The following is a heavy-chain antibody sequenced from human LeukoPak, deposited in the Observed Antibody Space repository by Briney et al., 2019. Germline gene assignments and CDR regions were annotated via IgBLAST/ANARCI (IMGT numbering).Heavy chain of an antibody. CDR3: AKERGYKHYAFWVY. V-gene: IGHV3-23*01. D-gene: IGHD3-3*01. J-gene: IGHJ4*02. CDR1: GFTFSSYA. CDR2: ISGSGGST. Sequence: PGGSLRLSCAASGFTFSSYAMSWVRQAPGKGLEWVSRISGSGGSTYYADSVKGRFTISRDNSKNTLYLQMNSLRGEDTAVYYCAKERGYKHYAFWVYWGQGTLVTVSS.